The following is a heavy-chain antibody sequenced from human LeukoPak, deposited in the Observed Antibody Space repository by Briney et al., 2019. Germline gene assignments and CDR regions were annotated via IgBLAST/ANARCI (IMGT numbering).Heavy chain of an antibody. CDR3: ARVALDSDIVLMVYAIGDFDY. CDR1: GYTFTSYG. Sequence: ASVTVSCTASGYTFTSYGISWVRQAPGQGLEWMGWISAYNGNTNYAQKLQGRVTMTTDTSTSTAYMELRSLRSDDTAVYYCARVALDSDIVLMVYAIGDFDYWGQGTLVTVSS. J-gene: IGHJ4*02. CDR2: ISAYNGNT. V-gene: IGHV1-18*01. D-gene: IGHD2-8*01.